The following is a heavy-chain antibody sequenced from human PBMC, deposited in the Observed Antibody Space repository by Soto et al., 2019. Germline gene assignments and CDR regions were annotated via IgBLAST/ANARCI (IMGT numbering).Heavy chain of an antibody. D-gene: IGHD4-17*01. V-gene: IGHV3-74*01. CDR1: GFNFSIYW. J-gene: IGHJ4*02. CDR3: SRGGAYGDYRSDY. Sequence: GGSLRLSCAASGFNFSIYWMHWVRQVPGKGLVWVSRINSDGTYANYADSVKGRFTISRANAKNTLYLQMNSLRGEEMGKNYCSRGGAYGDYRSDYWGLGTLVTVS. CDR2: INSDGTYA.